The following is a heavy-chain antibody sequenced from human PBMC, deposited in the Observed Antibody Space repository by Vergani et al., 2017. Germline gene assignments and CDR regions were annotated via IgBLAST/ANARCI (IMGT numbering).Heavy chain of an antibody. CDR1: GFNFSDYY. J-gene: IGHJ6*03. CDR2: ISSSGSTI. V-gene: IGHV3-11*04. Sequence: QVQLVESGGGLVKPGGSLRLSCADSGFNFSDYYMSWIRQAPGKGLEWGSYISSSGSTIYYADSVKGRFTISRDNAKKSQYLQMNSLRAEDTAVYYCAREPIFGVVTRHMDVWGKGTTVTVSS. CDR3: AREPIFGVVTRHMDV. D-gene: IGHD3-3*01.